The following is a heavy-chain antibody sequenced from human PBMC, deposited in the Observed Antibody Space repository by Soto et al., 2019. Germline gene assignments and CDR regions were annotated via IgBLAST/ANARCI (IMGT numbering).Heavy chain of an antibody. V-gene: IGHV4-31*03. J-gene: IGHJ4*02. Sequence: QVQLQESGPGLVKPSQTLSLTCTVSGGSISSGGYYWSWIRQHPGKGLEWIGYIYYSGSTYYNPSLKSRVTISVDTAKNQFSLKLSSVTAADTAVYYCARVPTPNGYNYYDVDYWGQGTLVTVSS. CDR3: ARVPTPNGYNYYDVDY. CDR1: GGSISSGGYY. CDR2: IYYSGST. D-gene: IGHD5-12*01.